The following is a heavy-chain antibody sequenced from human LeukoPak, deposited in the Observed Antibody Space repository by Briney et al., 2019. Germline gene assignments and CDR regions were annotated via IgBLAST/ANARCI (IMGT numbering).Heavy chain of an antibody. Sequence: SSETLSLTCTVSGGSISSYYWSWIRQPPGKGLEWIGYIYYSGSTNYNPSLKSRVTISVDTSKNQFSLKLSSVTAADTAVYYCASHSYYYDSSGYNYWGQGTLVTVSS. CDR1: GGSISSYY. J-gene: IGHJ4*02. CDR2: IYYSGST. D-gene: IGHD3-22*01. V-gene: IGHV4-59*08. CDR3: ASHSYYYDSSGYNY.